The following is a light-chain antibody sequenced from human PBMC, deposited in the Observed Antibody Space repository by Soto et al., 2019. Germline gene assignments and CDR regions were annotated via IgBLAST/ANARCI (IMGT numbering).Light chain of an antibody. J-gene: IGLJ1*01. Sequence: QSALIQPASLSGSPGQSITISCAGTNTDIGTYDSVAWYQHNPGKAPKLLIFDVYSRPSGISNRFSGSKSGNTASLTISGLQAEDEADYYCSSYTTSSSYVFGAGTKLTVL. CDR2: DVY. CDR1: NTDIGTYDS. V-gene: IGLV2-14*01. CDR3: SSYTTSSSYV.